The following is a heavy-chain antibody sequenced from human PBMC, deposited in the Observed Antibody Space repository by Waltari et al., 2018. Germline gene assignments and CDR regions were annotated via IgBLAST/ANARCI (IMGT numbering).Heavy chain of an antibody. CDR2: ISSSISTI. V-gene: IGHV3-48*01. CDR3: ARDPHFYGGADAFDI. D-gene: IGHD4-17*01. J-gene: IGHJ3*02. Sequence: EVQLVESGGGLVQPGGSLRLSCAASGFTFSSYSMNWVRQAPGKGLEWVSYISSSISTIYYADSVKGRFTISRDNAKNSLYLQMNSLRAEETAVYYCARDPHFYGGADAFDIWGQGTMVTVSS. CDR1: GFTFSSYS.